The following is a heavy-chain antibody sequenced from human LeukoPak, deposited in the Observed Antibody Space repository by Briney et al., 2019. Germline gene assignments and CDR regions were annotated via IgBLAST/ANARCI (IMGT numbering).Heavy chain of an antibody. Sequence: ASVKVSCKASGYTFTGYYMHWVRQAPGQGLEWMGFIDPENGGTNYAQKFQGRVTLTRDTSISTAYMELSSLRSDDTAVYHCATDEGGWGQGTLVTVSS. J-gene: IGHJ1*01. CDR3: ATDEGG. CDR1: GYTFTGYY. D-gene: IGHD3-16*01. V-gene: IGHV1-2*02. CDR2: IDPENGGT.